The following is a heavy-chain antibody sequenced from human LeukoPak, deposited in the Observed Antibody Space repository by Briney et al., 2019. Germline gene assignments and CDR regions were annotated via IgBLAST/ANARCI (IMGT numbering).Heavy chain of an antibody. CDR1: GFTFSSYW. J-gene: IGHJ4*02. Sequence: GGSLRLSCEVSGFTFSSYWMSWVRQAPGKGLEWVANRKQDGNEKYYVDSVKGRFTISRDNAKNSVYLQMNSLRAEDTAVYYCTRKLGYCSGGNCYLDYWGQGTLVTVSS. CDR3: TRKLGYCSGGNCYLDY. D-gene: IGHD2-15*01. CDR2: RKQDGNEK. V-gene: IGHV3-7*03.